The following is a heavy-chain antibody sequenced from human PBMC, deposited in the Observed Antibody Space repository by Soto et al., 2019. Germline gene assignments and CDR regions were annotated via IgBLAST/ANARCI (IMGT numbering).Heavy chain of an antibody. D-gene: IGHD3-3*01. CDR2: ITPTSSTK. Sequence: VLLVESGGGLVQPGGSLRLSCVASGFTFNSYNMNWVRQAPGKGLEWISFITPTSSTKHYADSVKCRLNISRNNAKNPLSLQMNSLRAEDTAIYYCARDVDFWGGSYNVRVPNWFDTWCQGTLVTVSS. CDR3: ARDVDFWGGSYNVRVPNWFDT. CDR1: GFTFNSYN. J-gene: IGHJ5*02. V-gene: IGHV3-48*01.